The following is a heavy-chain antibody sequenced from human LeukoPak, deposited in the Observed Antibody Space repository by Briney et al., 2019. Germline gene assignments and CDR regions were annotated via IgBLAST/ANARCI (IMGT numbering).Heavy chain of an antibody. Sequence: TGGSLRLSCAPSGFTFSSYSMNWVRQAPGKGLEWVSRINSDGSSTSYADSVKGRFTISRDNAKNTLYLQMNSLRAEDTAVYYCARAGPCGGDCYSRLDWYFDLWGRGTLVTVSS. CDR3: ARAGPCGGDCYSRLDWYFDL. V-gene: IGHV3-74*01. D-gene: IGHD2-21*02. CDR2: INSDGSST. CDR1: GFTFSSYS. J-gene: IGHJ2*01.